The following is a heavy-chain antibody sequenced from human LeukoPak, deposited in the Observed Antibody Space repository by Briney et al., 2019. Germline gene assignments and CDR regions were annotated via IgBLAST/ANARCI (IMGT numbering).Heavy chain of an antibody. Sequence: GGSLRLSCAASGFTFSSYWMSWVRLAPGKGLEWVSSISSSSSYIYYADSVKGRFTISRDNAKKTLYLQMNSLRVEDTAVYYCARSELGYNYYYMDVWGKGTTVTISS. V-gene: IGHV3-21*01. D-gene: IGHD3-10*01. CDR1: GFTFSSYW. CDR2: ISSSSSYI. CDR3: ARSELGYNYYYMDV. J-gene: IGHJ6*03.